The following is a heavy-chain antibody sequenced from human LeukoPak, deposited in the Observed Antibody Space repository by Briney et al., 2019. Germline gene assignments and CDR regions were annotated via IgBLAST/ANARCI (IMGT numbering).Heavy chain of an antibody. CDR1: GGPNSRYY. V-gene: IGHV4-4*09. CDR3: ARRSSSSHYYYYYYMDV. CDR2: NYTSGST. D-gene: IGHD6-6*01. Sequence: SENPSPPRTGPGGPNSRYYWSWIPEPPRERPEGIWYNYTSGSTNYNPSLKSRVTISVDTSRNQFSLKLSSVTAADTAVYYCARRSSSSHYYYYYYMDVWGKGTTVTVSS. J-gene: IGHJ6*03.